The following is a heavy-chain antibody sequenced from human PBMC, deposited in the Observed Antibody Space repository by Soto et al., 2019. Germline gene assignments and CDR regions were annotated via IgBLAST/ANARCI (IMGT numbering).Heavy chain of an antibody. CDR1: GGTFSSYA. CDR2: IIPIFGTA. V-gene: IGHV1-69*13. D-gene: IGHD3-16*01. CDR3: ARHLGGNHYYYGMDV. Sequence: ASVKVSCKASGGTFSSYAISWVRQAPGQGLEWMGGIIPIFGTADYAQKFQGRVTITADDFTSTAYMKLSSLRSEDTAVYYCARHLGGNHYYYGMDVWGQGTTVTVSS. J-gene: IGHJ6*02.